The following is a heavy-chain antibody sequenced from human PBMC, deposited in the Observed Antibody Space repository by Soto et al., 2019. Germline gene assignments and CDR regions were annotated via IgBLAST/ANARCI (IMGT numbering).Heavy chain of an antibody. CDR2: IIPFFDAP. CDR3: ARGLSADY. CDR1: GGTISSYA. Sequence: QVQLVQSGAEVQKPGSSVKVSCKASGGTISSYAINWVRQSPGQGLEWMGAIIPFFDAPKFAQKFQGRVTITADKSTNTAYMELSSLRSEDTAIYYCARGLSADYWGQGTLVTGSS. D-gene: IGHD3-10*01. J-gene: IGHJ4*02. V-gene: IGHV1-69*06.